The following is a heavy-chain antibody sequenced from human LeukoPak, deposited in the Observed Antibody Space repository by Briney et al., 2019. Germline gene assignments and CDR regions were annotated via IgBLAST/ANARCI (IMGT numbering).Heavy chain of an antibody. V-gene: IGHV4-59*01. CDR2: NYYSGST. J-gene: IGHJ4*02. Sequence: SVTLSLTCTVSGGSISGYYWSWIRQPPGKGLEWMGYNYYSGSTNYNPSLKSRVTISVDTSKNQFSLKLNSVPAADTAVYYCARSDSSGYFPIDYWGQGTLVTVSS. CDR1: GGSISGYY. D-gene: IGHD3-22*01. CDR3: ARSDSSGYFPIDY.